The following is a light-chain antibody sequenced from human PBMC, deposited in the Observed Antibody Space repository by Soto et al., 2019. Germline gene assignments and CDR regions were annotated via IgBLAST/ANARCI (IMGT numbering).Light chain of an antibody. J-gene: IGKJ3*01. CDR3: QHRRTWPFT. V-gene: IGKV3-11*01. CDR1: QSVSSY. Sequence: EIVLTQSPATLSLSPGERATLSCRASQSVSSYLAWFQQKPGQPPRLLIYGASNRATGIPARFSGSESGTDFTLTISSLEPEDFAVYYCQHRRTWPFTFGPGTKVVIK. CDR2: GAS.